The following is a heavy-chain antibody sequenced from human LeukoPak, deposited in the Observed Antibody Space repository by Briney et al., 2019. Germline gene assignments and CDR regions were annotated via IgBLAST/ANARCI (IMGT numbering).Heavy chain of an antibody. CDR2: IYYSGST. V-gene: IGHV4-59*01. D-gene: IGHD5-24*01. J-gene: IGHJ2*01. CDR3: ARDGGDGYNYWYFDL. CDR1: GGSISSYY. Sequence: SETLSLTCTVPGGSISSYYWSWIRQPPGKGLEWIGYIYYSGSTNYNPSLKSRVTISVDTSKNQFSLKLSSVTAADTAVYYCARDGGDGYNYWYFDLWGRGTLVTVSS.